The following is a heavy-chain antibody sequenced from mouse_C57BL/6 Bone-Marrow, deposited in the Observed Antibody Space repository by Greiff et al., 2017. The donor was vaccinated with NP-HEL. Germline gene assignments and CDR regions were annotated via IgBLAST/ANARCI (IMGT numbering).Heavy chain of an antibody. V-gene: IGHV1-22*01. CDR2: INPNNGGT. CDR1: GYTFTDYN. CDR3: GGGAWFAY. J-gene: IGHJ3*01. Sequence: VQLQQSGPELVKPGASVKMSCKASGYTFTDYNMHWVKQSHGKSLEWIGYINPNNGGTSYNQKFKGKATLTVNKTSSTAYMGLSSLTSEDSAVYCCGGGAWFAYWGQGTLVTVSA.